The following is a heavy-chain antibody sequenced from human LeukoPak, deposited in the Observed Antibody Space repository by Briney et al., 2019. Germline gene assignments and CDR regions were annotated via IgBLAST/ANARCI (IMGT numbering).Heavy chain of an antibody. Sequence: GGSLRLSCTASGFTFSTAWMNWVRQAPGKGLEWVGRIKSKNDGGTTDYAAPVKGRFTISRDDSKNTLYLQMDSLKIEDTAVYYCITDLPIYMPQVDYWGQGTLVTVSS. V-gene: IGHV3-15*01. CDR2: IKSKNDGGTT. J-gene: IGHJ4*02. CDR1: GFTFSTAW. CDR3: ITDLPIYMPQVDY. D-gene: IGHD2-2*01.